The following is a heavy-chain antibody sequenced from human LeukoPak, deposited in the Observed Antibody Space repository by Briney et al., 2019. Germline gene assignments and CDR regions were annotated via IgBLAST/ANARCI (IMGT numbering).Heavy chain of an antibody. J-gene: IGHJ5*02. D-gene: IGHD3-10*01. CDR2: INHSGST. CDR1: GGSYSGYY. CDR3: ARGLPSITMVRGVIIGPHQFDP. Sequence: SETLSLTCAVYGGSYSGYYWSWIRQPPGKGLEWIGEINHSGSTNYNPSLKSRVTISVDTSKNQFSLKLSSVTAADTAVYYCARGLPSITMVRGVIIGPHQFDPWGQGTLVTVSS. V-gene: IGHV4-34*01.